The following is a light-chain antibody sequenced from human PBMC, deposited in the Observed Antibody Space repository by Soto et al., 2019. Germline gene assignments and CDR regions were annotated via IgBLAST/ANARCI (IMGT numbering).Light chain of an antibody. CDR1: QDISNY. J-gene: IGKJ5*01. CDR3: QQYDNLAGT. V-gene: IGKV1-33*01. CDR2: DAS. Sequence: DIQMTQSPSSLSASVGDRVTITCQASQDISNYLNWYQQKPGKAPKLLIYDASNLETGVPSRFSGSGSGTDFTFTISSLQPKDIATYYCQQYDNLAGTFGQGTRREIK.